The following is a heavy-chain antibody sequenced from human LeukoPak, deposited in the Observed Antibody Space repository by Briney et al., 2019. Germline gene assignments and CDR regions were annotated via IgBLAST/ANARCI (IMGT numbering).Heavy chain of an antibody. CDR3: AKPSGSYYDIGY. Sequence: GGSLRLSCAASGFTFDDYAMHWVRQAPGKGLEWDSGISWNSGIICYADSVKGRFTISRDNAKNSLYLQMNSLRGEDTALYHCAKPSGSYYDIGYWGQGTLVSVSS. J-gene: IGHJ4*02. CDR2: ISWNSGII. V-gene: IGHV3-9*01. CDR1: GFTFDDYA. D-gene: IGHD1-26*01.